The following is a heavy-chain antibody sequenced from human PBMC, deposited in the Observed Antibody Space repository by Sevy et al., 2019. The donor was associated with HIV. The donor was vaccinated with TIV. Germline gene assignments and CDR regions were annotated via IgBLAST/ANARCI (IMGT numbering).Heavy chain of an antibody. J-gene: IGHJ4*02. D-gene: IGHD6-19*01. V-gene: IGHV1-69*13. Sequence: ASVKVSCEASGGTFTTSGISWVRHVPGQGLEWMGGIIPILGTTNYAQKFQDRVTITADESTSTAYMELSSLRSEDTAVYYCARGGGNGWYYFDYWGQETLVTVS. CDR2: IIPILGTT. CDR3: ARGGGNGWYYFDY. CDR1: GGTFTTSG.